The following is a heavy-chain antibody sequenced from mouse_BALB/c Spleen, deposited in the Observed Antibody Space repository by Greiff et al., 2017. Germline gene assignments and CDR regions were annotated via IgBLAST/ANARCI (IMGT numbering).Heavy chain of an antibody. CDR2: ISSGGSYT. J-gene: IGHJ3*01. D-gene: IGHD3-1*01. CDR3: ARKAARATWFAY. V-gene: IGHV5-9-4*01. Sequence: EVQLVESGGGLVKPGGSLKLSCAASGFTFSSYAMSWVRQSPEKRLEWVAEISSGGSYTYYPDTVTGRFTISRDNAKNTLYLEMSSLRSEDTAMYYCARKAARATWFAYWGQGTLVTVSA. CDR1: GFTFSSYA.